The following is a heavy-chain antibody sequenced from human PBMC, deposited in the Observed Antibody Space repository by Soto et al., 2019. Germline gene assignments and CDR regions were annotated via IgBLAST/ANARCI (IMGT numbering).Heavy chain of an antibody. CDR3: ARGGGSSWYWYYYYGMDV. CDR2: MNPNSGNT. CDR1: GYTFTSYD. V-gene: IGHV1-8*01. D-gene: IGHD6-13*01. Sequence: ASVKVSCKASGYTFTSYDIDWVRQATGQGLEWMGWMNPNSGNTGYAQKFQGRVTMTRNTSISTAYMELSSLRSEDTAVYYCARGGGSSWYWYYYYGMDVWGQGTTVTVSS. J-gene: IGHJ6*02.